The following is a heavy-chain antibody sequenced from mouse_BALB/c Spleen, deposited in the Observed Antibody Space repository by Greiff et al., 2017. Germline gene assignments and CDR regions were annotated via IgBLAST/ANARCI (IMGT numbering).Heavy chain of an antibody. CDR2: IDPANGNT. V-gene: IGHV14-3*02. CDR3: AREGYGSSQSFDY. Sequence: VQLQQSGAELVKPGASVKLSCTASGFNIKDTYMHWVKQRPEQGLEWIGRIDPANGNTKYDPKFQGKATITADTSSNTAYLQLSSLTSEDTAVYYCAREGYGSSQSFDYWGQGTTLTVSS. J-gene: IGHJ2*01. CDR1: GFNIKDTY. D-gene: IGHD1-1*01.